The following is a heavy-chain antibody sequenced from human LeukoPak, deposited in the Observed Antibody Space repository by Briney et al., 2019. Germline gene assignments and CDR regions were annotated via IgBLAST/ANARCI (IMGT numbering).Heavy chain of an antibody. J-gene: IGHJ4*02. CDR1: GFTFSSYG. D-gene: IGHD5-12*01. V-gene: IGHV3-30*18. Sequence: GRSLRLSCAASGFTFSSYGMHWVRQAPGKGLEWVAVISYDGSNKYYADSVKGRFTISRDNSKNTLYLQMNSLRAEDTAVYYCAKDATGGYDDYWGQGTLVTVSS. CDR2: ISYDGSNK. CDR3: AKDATGGYDDY.